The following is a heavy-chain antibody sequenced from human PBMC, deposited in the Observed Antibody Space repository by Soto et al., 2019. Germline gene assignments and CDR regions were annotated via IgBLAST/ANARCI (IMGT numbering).Heavy chain of an antibody. V-gene: IGHV4-59*01. D-gene: IGHD2-2*01. Sequence: SETLSLTCTVSGGSISSYYWSWIRQPPGKGLEWIGYIYYSGSTNYNPSLKSRVTISVDTSKNQFSLKLSSVTAADTAVYYCAREDIVVVPAAMQGGDLRTTWYMDVWGKGTTVTVSS. CDR3: AREDIVVVPAAMQGGDLRTTWYMDV. CDR1: GGSISSYY. J-gene: IGHJ6*03. CDR2: IYYSGST.